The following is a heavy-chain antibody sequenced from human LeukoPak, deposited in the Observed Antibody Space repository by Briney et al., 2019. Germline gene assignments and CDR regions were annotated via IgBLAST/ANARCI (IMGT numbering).Heavy chain of an antibody. D-gene: IGHD3-9*01. CDR3: ARSDVLTAYAMAL. CDR1: GGSIISYY. V-gene: IGHV4-59*08. J-gene: IGHJ4*02. Sequence: SETPSLTCTVSGGSIISYYWSWIRQPPGKGLEWIGYMYYSGATNYNPSLKSRVTMSVDTSMTHFSLQLSSVTVADTAVYYCARSDVLTAYAMALWGQGTLVIVSS. CDR2: MYYSGAT.